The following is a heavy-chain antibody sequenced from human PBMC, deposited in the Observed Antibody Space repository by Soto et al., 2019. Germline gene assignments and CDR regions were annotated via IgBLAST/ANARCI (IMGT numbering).Heavy chain of an antibody. V-gene: IGHV3-30-3*01. CDR3: ASPPSGIYLPYFEY. D-gene: IGHD1-26*01. CDR2: ISYDGTIK. J-gene: IGHJ4*02. Sequence: QVQLVESEGGVVQTGGSLRLSCAASGFTINRYPMHWVRQVPGRGLEWLAVISYDGTIKNYADSVQGRFIVSRDNSQNTVYLQVNSLRSDETGVYYCASPPSGIYLPYFEYWGQGTLVTVSS. CDR1: GFTINRYP.